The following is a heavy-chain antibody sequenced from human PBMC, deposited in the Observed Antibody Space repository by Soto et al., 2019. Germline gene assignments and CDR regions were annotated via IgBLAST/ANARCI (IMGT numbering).Heavy chain of an antibody. D-gene: IGHD6-19*01. J-gene: IGHJ5*02. V-gene: IGHV3-30*18. CDR1: GFTFSGYG. CDR3: AEESPEVDSGLDP. CDR2: ISFAGDNK. Sequence: QVQLVESGGGVVQPGTSLRLSCAASGFTFSGYGMHWVRQAPGKGLEWVALISFAGDNKYYADSVKGRVTISRDNSTNAVYLQMNCLRPEDSAVYDCAEESPEVDSGLDPWGQGSLGSVSS.